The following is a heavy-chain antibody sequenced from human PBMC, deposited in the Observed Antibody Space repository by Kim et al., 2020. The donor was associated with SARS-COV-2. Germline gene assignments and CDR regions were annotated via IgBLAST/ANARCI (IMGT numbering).Heavy chain of an antibody. D-gene: IGHD3-16*01. Sequence: DGGTTDYAAPVKVRFTISRDDSKNTRYLQMNSLKTEDTAIYYCTTARGGHYWGQGTLVIVSS. CDR3: TTARGGHY. V-gene: IGHV3-15*01. CDR2: DGGTT. J-gene: IGHJ4*02.